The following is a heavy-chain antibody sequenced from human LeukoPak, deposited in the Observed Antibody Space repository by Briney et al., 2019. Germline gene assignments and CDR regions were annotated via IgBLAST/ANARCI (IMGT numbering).Heavy chain of an antibody. Sequence: PSQTLSLTCTVSGGSISSGSYYWSWIRQPAGKGLEWIGRIYTSGSTNYTPSLKFRVTISVDTSKNQFSLKLSSVTAADTAVYYCAREAVPYYYYYYYMDVWGKGTTVTVSS. V-gene: IGHV4-61*02. CDR2: IYTSGST. CDR1: GGSISSGSYY. CDR3: AREAVPYYYYYYYMDV. D-gene: IGHD6-19*01. J-gene: IGHJ6*03.